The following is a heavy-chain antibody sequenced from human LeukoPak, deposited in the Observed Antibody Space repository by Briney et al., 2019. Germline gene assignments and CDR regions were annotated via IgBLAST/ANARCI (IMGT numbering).Heavy chain of an antibody. Sequence: SETLSLTCTVSGGSISSGSYYWTWIRQPAGKGLEWIGRIYTSGRTDYNPSLKSRVTISVDTSKNQFSLKLSSVTAADTAVYYCAGNYYGSGSYYSEDRYWGQGTLVTVSS. V-gene: IGHV4-61*02. J-gene: IGHJ4*02. D-gene: IGHD3-10*01. CDR2: IYTSGRT. CDR3: AGNYYGSGSYYSEDRY. CDR1: GGSISSGSYY.